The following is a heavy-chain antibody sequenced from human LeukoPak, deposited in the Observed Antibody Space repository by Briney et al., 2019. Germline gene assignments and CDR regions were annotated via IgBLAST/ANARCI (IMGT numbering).Heavy chain of an antibody. J-gene: IGHJ4*02. CDR2: FDPEDGET. Sequence: ASVKVSCKVSGYTLTELSMYWVRQAPGKGLEWMGGFDPEDGETIYAQKFQGRVTMTEDTSTDTAYMELSSLRSEDTAVYYCATPYDYVWGSYRYHFDYWGQGTLVTVSS. CDR3: ATPYDYVWGSYRYHFDY. CDR1: GYTLTELS. V-gene: IGHV1-24*01. D-gene: IGHD3-16*02.